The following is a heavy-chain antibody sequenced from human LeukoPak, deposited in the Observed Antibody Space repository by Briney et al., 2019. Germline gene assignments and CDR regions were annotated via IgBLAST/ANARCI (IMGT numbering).Heavy chain of an antibody. Sequence: GGSLRLSCAASGFTFSSYSMNWVRQAPGKGLEWVSSISSSSSYIYYADSVKSRFTISRDNAKNSLYLQMNSLRAEDTAVYYCARTEGIYYYDSSGYLYWGQGTLVTVSS. CDR3: ARTEGIYYYDSSGYLY. CDR1: GFTFSSYS. V-gene: IGHV3-21*01. CDR2: ISSSSSYI. D-gene: IGHD3-22*01. J-gene: IGHJ4*02.